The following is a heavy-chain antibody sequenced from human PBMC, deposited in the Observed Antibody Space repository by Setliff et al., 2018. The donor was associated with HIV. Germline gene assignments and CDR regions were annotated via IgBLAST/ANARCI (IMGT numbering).Heavy chain of an antibody. V-gene: IGHV3-21*01. Sequence: GGSLRLSCSASGFLFNRYSLNWVRQAPGRGPEWVASISNSSRYYWVKARYGDSVRGRFTISGDYAKNSAYLQMNSLRVEDSAVYYCAREVLRGGDDAFGLWGRGTVVTVSS. CDR3: AREVLRGGDDAFGL. CDR1: GFLFNRYS. CDR2: ISNSSRYY. J-gene: IGHJ3*01. D-gene: IGHD3-10*01.